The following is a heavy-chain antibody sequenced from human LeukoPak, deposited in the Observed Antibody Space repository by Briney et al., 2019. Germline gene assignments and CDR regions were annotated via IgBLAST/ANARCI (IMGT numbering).Heavy chain of an antibody. CDR2: INPNSGGT. V-gene: IGHV1-2*06. D-gene: IGHD2-15*01. CDR3: ARDFLGYCSGGSCYPLDY. J-gene: IGHJ4*02. CDR1: GYTFTGYY. Sequence: ASVKVSCKASGYTFTGYYMHWVRQAPGQGLKWMGRINPNSGGTNYAQKFQGRVTMTRDTSISTAYMELSRLRSDDTAVYYCARDFLGYCSGGSCYPLDYWGQGTLVTVSS.